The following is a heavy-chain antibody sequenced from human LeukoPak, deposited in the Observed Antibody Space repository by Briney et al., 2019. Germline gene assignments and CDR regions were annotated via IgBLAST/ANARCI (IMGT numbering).Heavy chain of an antibody. D-gene: IGHD2-15*01. CDR2: IYYSGST. CDR3: ARVGVVAATLDNWFDP. J-gene: IGHJ5*02. V-gene: IGHV4-31*02. CDR1: GGSISSGGYY. Sequence: PSQTLSLTWTVSGGSISSGGYYWSWIRQHPGKGLEWIGYIYYSGSTYYNPSLKSRVTISVDTSKNQFSLKLSSVTAADTAVYYCARVGVVAATLDNWFDPWGQGTLVTVSS.